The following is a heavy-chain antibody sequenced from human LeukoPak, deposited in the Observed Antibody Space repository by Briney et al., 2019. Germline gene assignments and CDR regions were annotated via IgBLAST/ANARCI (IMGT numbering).Heavy chain of an antibody. J-gene: IGHJ4*02. V-gene: IGHV3-11*01. D-gene: IGHD3-22*01. CDR1: GFTFSDYY. Sequence: GGSLRPSCAASGFTFSDYYMSWIRQAPGTGLEWVSYISSSGSTIYYADSVKGRFTISRDNAKNSLYLQMNSLRAEDTAVYYCASTPDDYYDSSGPEEYWGQGTLVTVSS. CDR2: ISSSGSTI. CDR3: ASTPDDYYDSSGPEEY.